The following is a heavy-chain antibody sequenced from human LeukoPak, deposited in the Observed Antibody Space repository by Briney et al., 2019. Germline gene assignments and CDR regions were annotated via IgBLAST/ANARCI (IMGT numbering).Heavy chain of an antibody. CDR2: IDHTGIT. CDR3: VRGRVSSSTWYSTYYYYFYMDV. D-gene: IGHD6-13*01. V-gene: IGHV4-59*01. J-gene: IGHJ6*03. CDR1: DDSITIYY. Sequence: SETLSLTCTVSDDSITIYYWSWIRQPPGKGLEWIGYIDHTGITNYNPSLNSRVTISRDTSKNHFSLELSSATAADTAVYFCVRGRVSSSTWYSTYYYYFYMDVWGKGTTVTVSS.